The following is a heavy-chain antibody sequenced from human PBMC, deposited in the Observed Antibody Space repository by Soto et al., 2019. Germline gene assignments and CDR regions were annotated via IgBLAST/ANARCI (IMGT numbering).Heavy chain of an antibody. V-gene: IGHV1-69*13. CDR3: AREWLRYCSGGSCYDPYYDYYGMDV. Sequence: SVKVSCKASGGTFSSYAISWVRQAPGQGLEWMGGIIPIFGTANYAQKFQGRVTITADESTSTAYMELSSLRSEDTAVYSCAREWLRYCSGGSCYDPYYDYYGMDVWG. CDR2: IIPIFGTA. J-gene: IGHJ6*02. CDR1: GGTFSSYA. D-gene: IGHD2-15*01.